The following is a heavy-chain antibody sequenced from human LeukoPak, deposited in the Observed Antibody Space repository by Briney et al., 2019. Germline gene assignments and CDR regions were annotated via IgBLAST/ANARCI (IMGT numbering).Heavy chain of an antibody. D-gene: IGHD3-3*01. V-gene: IGHV3-23*01. J-gene: IGHJ4*02. CDR2: ISGSGGST. CDR1: GFTFNSYA. Sequence: PGGSLRLSCAASGFTFNSYAMSWVRQAPGKGLEWVSAISGSGGSTYYADSVKGRFTISRDNSKNTLYPQMNSLRAEDTAVYYCAKDPRVGSRVATPCYWGQGTLVTVSS. CDR3: AKDPRVGSRVATPCY.